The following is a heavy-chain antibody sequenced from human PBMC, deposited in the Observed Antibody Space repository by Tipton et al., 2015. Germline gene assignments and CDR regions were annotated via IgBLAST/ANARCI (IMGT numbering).Heavy chain of an antibody. CDR2: IYYSGST. V-gene: IGHV4-31*03. CDR1: GGSISSGGYY. CDR3: ASGGILGYFDY. Sequence: TLSLTCTVSGGSISSGGYYWSWIRQHPGKGLEWIGCIYYSGSTYYNPSLESRVSISVDTSKNQFSLKVSSVTAADTAVYYCASGGILGYFDYWGQGTLITVSS. D-gene: IGHD3-16*01. J-gene: IGHJ4*02.